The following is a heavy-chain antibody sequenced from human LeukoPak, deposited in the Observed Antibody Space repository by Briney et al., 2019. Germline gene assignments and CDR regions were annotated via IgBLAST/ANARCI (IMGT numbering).Heavy chain of an antibody. CDR2: IYSGGST. J-gene: IGHJ4*02. Sequence: GGSLRLPCAASGFTFSSYAMNWVRQAPGKGLEWVSVIYSGGSTYYADSVRGRFTISRHNSKNTLYLQMNSLRAEDTAVYYCARFGYSYGFDYWGQGTLVTVSS. D-gene: IGHD5-18*01. CDR1: GFTFSSYA. V-gene: IGHV3-53*04. CDR3: ARFGYSYGFDY.